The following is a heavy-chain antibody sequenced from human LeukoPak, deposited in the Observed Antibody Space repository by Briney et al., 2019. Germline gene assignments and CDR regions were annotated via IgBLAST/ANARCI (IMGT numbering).Heavy chain of an antibody. CDR1: EFSIRSNY. J-gene: IGHJ3*02. Sequence: GGSLRLSCVASEFSIRSNYMSWVRQAPGKGLEWVSIIHIDGDTHYADSVKGRFTISRDNSKNTLYLQMNSLRSEDTAVYYCARDGLDSSGPVALDIWGQGTMVTVSS. V-gene: IGHV3-66*01. CDR3: ARDGLDSSGPVALDI. D-gene: IGHD3-22*01. CDR2: IHIDGDT.